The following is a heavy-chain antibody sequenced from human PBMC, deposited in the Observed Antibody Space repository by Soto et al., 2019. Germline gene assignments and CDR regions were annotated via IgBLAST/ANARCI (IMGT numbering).Heavy chain of an antibody. D-gene: IGHD5-12*01. J-gene: IGHJ4*02. CDR2: ISAYNGNT. CDR3: ARDPYVNIVATPCY. Sequence: ASVKVSCKASGYTFTSYGISWVRQAPGQGLEWMGWISAYNGNTNYAQKLQGRVTMTTDTSTSTAYMELRSLRSDDTAVYYCARDPYVNIVATPCYWGQGTLVTVSS. V-gene: IGHV1-18*01. CDR1: GYTFTSYG.